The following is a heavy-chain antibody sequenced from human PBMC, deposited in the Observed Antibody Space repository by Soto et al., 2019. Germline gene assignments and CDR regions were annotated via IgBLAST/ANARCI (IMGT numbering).Heavy chain of an antibody. V-gene: IGHV3-11*06. D-gene: IGHD2-8*01. J-gene: IGHJ6*02. CDR2: ISSSSSYT. CDR1: GFTFSDYY. CDR3: AREDYCTNGVCPAPYYYYGMDV. Sequence: SGGSLRLSCAASGFTFSDYYMSWIRQAPGKGLEWVSYISSSSSYTNYADSVKGRFTISRDNAKNSLYLQMNSLRAEDTAVYYCAREDYCTNGVCPAPYYYYGMDVWGQGTTVTVSS.